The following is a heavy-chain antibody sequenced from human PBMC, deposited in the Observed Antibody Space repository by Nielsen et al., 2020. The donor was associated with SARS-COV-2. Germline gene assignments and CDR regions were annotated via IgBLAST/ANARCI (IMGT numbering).Heavy chain of an antibody. CDR1: GFTFSSYG. V-gene: IGHV3-30*18. CDR2: ISYDGSNK. D-gene: IGHD6-19*01. Sequence: GGSLRLSCAASGFTFSSYGMHWVRQAPGKGLEWVAVISYDGSNKYYADSVKGRFTISRDNSKNTLYLQMNSLRAEDTAVYYCANRKISSGWYEDYWGQGTLVTVSS. J-gene: IGHJ4*02. CDR3: ANRKISSGWYEDY.